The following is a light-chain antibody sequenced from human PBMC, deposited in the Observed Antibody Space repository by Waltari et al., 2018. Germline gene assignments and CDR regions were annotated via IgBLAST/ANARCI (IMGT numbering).Light chain of an antibody. Sequence: EVLMTQSPATLSVSPGERVTLSCRASQNIHDNLAWYQQKPGQAPRLLIYGASTRATAIPARFRGSGSVTEFTLTISSLQSEDFAIYYCQQYNKWPPLTFGGGTKVEIK. CDR2: GAS. J-gene: IGKJ4*01. V-gene: IGKV3-15*01. CDR3: QQYNKWPPLT. CDR1: QNIHDN.